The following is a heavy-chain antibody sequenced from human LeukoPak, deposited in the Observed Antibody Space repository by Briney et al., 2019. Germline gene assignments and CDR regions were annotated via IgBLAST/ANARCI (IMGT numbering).Heavy chain of an antibody. CDR3: ASRVEMATPGY. D-gene: IGHD5-24*01. CDR1: GGSISSYY. Sequence: SETLSLTCTVSGGSISSYYWSWIRQPAGKGLEWIGRIYSSGSTNYKPSLKSRVTMSLDTSKNQFSLKLSSVTAADTAVYYCASRVEMATPGYWGQGTLVTVSS. V-gene: IGHV4-4*07. J-gene: IGHJ4*02. CDR2: IYSSGST.